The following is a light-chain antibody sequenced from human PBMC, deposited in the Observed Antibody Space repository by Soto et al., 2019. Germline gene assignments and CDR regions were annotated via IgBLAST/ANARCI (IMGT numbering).Light chain of an antibody. J-gene: IGKJ5*01. V-gene: IGKV3-20*01. CDR3: QQYHTSPF. CDR1: QSVSSSY. Sequence: ETVLTQSPGTLSLSPWERATLSCRASQSVSSSYLAWYQQKPGQAPRLLIFGASNRAAGIPDRFTGSGSGTDFTLTISRLEPGDFAVYYCQQYHTSPFFGQGTRLEI. CDR2: GAS.